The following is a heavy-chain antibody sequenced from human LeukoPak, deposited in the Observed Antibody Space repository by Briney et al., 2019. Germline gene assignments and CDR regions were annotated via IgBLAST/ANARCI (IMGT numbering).Heavy chain of an antibody. J-gene: IGHJ4*02. D-gene: IGHD6-19*01. V-gene: IGHV3-53*04. CDR1: GFTVSSNY. CDR2: IYSGGST. CDR3: ARLYSSGTYYFDY. Sequence: GGSLRLSCAASGFTVSSNYMSWVRQAPGKGLEWVSVIYSGGSTYYADSVKGRFTISRHNSKNTLYLQMNSLRAEDTAVYYCARLYSSGTYYFDYWGQGTLGTVSS.